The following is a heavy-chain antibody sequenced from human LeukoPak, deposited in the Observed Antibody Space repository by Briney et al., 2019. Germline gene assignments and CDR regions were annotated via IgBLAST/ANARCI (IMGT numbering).Heavy chain of an antibody. V-gene: IGHV4-59*01. CDR3: ASYSSWRSYYFDY. Sequence: ASETLSLTCTVSGGSISSYYWSWIRQPPGKGLEWIAYIYYSGSTNYNPSLKSRVTISVDTSKNQFSLKLSSVTAADTAVYYCASYSSWRSYYFDYWGQGTLVTVSS. J-gene: IGHJ4*02. D-gene: IGHD6-13*01. CDR1: GGSISSYY. CDR2: IYYSGST.